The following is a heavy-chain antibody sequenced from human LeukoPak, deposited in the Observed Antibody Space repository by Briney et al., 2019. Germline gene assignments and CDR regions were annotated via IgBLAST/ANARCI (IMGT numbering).Heavy chain of an antibody. CDR2: IYYSGST. CDR1: GGSISSGGYY. J-gene: IGHJ4*02. CDR3: ARVVPAARSIDY. Sequence: SQTLSLTCTVSGGSISSGGYYWSWIRQHPGKGLEWIGYIYYSGSTYYNPSLKSRVTISVDTSKNQFSLKLSSVTAADTAVYYCARVVPAARSIDYWGQGTLVTVSS. D-gene: IGHD2-2*01. V-gene: IGHV4-31*03.